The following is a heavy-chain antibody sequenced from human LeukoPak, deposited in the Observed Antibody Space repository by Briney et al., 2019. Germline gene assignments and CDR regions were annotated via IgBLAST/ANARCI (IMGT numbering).Heavy chain of an antibody. V-gene: IGHV3-23*01. Sequence: GGSLRLSCAASGFTFSTYAMSWVRQAPGKGLEWVSTISSGGGSTYYADSVKGRFTISRDNSKYTLYLQMNSLRAEDTAVYYCARVRGGYNYDYWGQGTLVTVSS. J-gene: IGHJ4*02. CDR2: ISSGGGST. CDR3: ARVRGGYNYDY. D-gene: IGHD5-24*01. CDR1: GFTFSTYA.